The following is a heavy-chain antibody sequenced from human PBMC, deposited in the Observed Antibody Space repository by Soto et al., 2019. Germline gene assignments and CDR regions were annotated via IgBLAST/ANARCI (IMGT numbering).Heavy chain of an antibody. CDR1: SDSIRSASYH. D-gene: IGHD3-10*01. J-gene: IGHJ4*02. CDR2: IYYSGST. CDR3: ARALKISLGEIDY. Sequence: KPSETLSLTCTVSSDSIRSASYHWTWIRQHPGKGLEWIGYIYYSGSTYYNPSLKSRVTISVDTSKNQFSLKLTSVTAADTAVYYCARALKISLGEIDYWGQGSPVTVSS. V-gene: IGHV4-31*03.